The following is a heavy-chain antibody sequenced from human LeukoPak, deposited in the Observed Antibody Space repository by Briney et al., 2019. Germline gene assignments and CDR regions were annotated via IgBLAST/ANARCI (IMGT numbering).Heavy chain of an antibody. V-gene: IGHV4-39*07. CDR3: ARESSNRCFDY. D-gene: IGHD1-14*01. Sequence: SETLSLTCTVSGGSISSSSYYWGWIRQPPGKGLEWIGSIYYSGSTYYNPSLKSRVTISVDTSKNQFSLKLSSVTAADTAVYYCARESSNRCFDYWGQGTLVTVSS. CDR2: IYYSGST. CDR1: GGSISSSSYY. J-gene: IGHJ4*02.